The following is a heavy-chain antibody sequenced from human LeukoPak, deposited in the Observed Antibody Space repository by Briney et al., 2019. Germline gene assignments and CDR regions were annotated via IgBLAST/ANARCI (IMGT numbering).Heavy chain of an antibody. J-gene: IGHJ4*03. V-gene: IGHV3-23*01. CDR3: AKERREQSRDNYFDY. D-gene: IGHD1-26*01. CDR2: ISGSGITT. Sequence: PGGSLRLSCVASGFTFSNYAMSWVRLAPGRGLEWVSVISGSGITTFYADSVKGRFTISRDNSKNTLYLQMNSLRAEDTAVYYCAKERREQSRDNYFDYWGQGTTVTVSS. CDR1: GFTFSNYA.